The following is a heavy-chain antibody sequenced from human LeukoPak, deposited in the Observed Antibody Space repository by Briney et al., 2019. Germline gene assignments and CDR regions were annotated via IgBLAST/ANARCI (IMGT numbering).Heavy chain of an antibody. CDR1: GFTFATFG. V-gene: IGHV3-48*01. D-gene: IGHD3-22*01. CDR2: ISRSATTI. Sequence: GGSLRLSCVASGFTFATFGMNWVRQAPGKGLEWVSYISRSATTIYYTDSVKGRFTISRGDAKSSLYLQMNSLRAEDTALYYCARMSSGYYDDYWGQGTLVTVSS. CDR3: ARMSSGYYDDY. J-gene: IGHJ4*02.